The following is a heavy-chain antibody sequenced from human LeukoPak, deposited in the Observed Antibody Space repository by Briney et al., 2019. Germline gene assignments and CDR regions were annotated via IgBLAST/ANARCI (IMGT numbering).Heavy chain of an antibody. J-gene: IGHJ4*02. V-gene: IGHV3-11*01. CDR1: GFTFSDYY. D-gene: IGHD3-22*01. CDR3: ARDKALGYYDSSGYPGY. CDR2: ISSSGSTI. Sequence: PGGSLRLSCAASGFTFSDYYMSWIRQAPGKGLEWVSYISSSGSTIYYADSVKGRFTISRDNAKSSLYLQMNSLRAEDTAVYYCARDKALGYYDSSGYPGYWGQGTLVTVSS.